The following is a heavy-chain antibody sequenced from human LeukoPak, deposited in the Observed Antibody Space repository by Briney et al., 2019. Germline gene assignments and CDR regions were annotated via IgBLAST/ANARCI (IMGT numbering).Heavy chain of an antibody. CDR2: INHSGST. J-gene: IGHJ3*02. CDR3: ARLRWGIAARRRAFDI. CDR1: GGSFSGYY. Sequence: SETLSLTCAVYGGSFSGYYWSWIRQPPGKGLEWIGEINHSGSTNYNPSLKSRVTISVDTSKNQFSLKLSSVTAADTAVYYCARLRWGIAARRRAFDIWGQGTMVTVSS. D-gene: IGHD6-6*01. V-gene: IGHV4-34*01.